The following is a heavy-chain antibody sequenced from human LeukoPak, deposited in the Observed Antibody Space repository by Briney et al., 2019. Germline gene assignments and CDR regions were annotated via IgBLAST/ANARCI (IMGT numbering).Heavy chain of an antibody. V-gene: IGHV3-21*04. CDR3: AKGYYYGSGSYYNKDYYYYGMDV. J-gene: IGHJ6*02. CDR1: GFTFSSYS. CDR2: ISSSSSYI. D-gene: IGHD3-10*01. Sequence: GGSLRLSCAASGFTFSSYSMNWVRQAPGKGLEWVSSISSSSSYIYYADSVKGRFTISRDNAKNSLYLQMNSLRAEDTALYYCAKGYYYGSGSYYNKDYYYYGMDVWGQGTTVTVSS.